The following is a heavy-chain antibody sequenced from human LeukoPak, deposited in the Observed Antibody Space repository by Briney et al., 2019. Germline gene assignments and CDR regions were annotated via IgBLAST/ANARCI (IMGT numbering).Heavy chain of an antibody. CDR1: GGSISSSSYY. CDR2: IYYSGST. J-gene: IGHJ4*02. CDR3: AGGPGRGYSGYFDY. D-gene: IGHD5-12*01. Sequence: SETLSLTCTVSGGSISSSSYYWGWIRQPPGKGLEWIGSIYYSGSTYYNPSLKSRVTISVDTSKNQFSLKLSSVTAADTAVYYCAGGPGRGYSGYFDYWGQGTLVTVSS. V-gene: IGHV4-39*07.